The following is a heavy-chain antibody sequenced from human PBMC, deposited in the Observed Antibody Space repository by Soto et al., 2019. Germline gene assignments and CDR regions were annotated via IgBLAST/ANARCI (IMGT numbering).Heavy chain of an antibody. CDR1: GYTFTSYG. D-gene: IGHD4-17*01. CDR3: ARDRPRVYGDYSGDGNWFDT. CDR2: ISAYNGNT. J-gene: IGHJ5*02. Sequence: QVQLVQSGAEVKKPGASVKVSCKASGYTFTSYGISWVRQAPGQGLEWMGWISAYNGNTNYAQKLQGRVTMTTDTATSTAYMELRSLRSDDTAVYYCARDRPRVYGDYSGDGNWFDTWGQGTLVTVSS. V-gene: IGHV1-18*01.